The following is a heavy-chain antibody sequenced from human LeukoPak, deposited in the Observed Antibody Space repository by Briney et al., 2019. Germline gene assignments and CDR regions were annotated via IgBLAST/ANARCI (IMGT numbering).Heavy chain of an antibody. CDR1: GGSISSSSYY. Sequence: SETLSLTCTVSGGSISSSSYYWGLIRQPPGKGLEWIGSIYYSGSTYYNPSLKSRVTISVDTSKNQFSLKLSSVTAADTAVYYCARLTVTTHYFDYWGQGTLVTVSS. D-gene: IGHD4-17*01. CDR2: IYYSGST. CDR3: ARLTVTTHYFDY. V-gene: IGHV4-39*07. J-gene: IGHJ4*02.